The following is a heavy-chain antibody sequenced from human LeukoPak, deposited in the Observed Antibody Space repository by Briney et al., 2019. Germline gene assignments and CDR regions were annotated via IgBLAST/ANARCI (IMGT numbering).Heavy chain of an antibody. CDR1: GGSLSSYY. CDR3: ARGPHYYASSGIDAFDI. V-gene: IGHV4-4*07. CDR2: IYTSGST. Sequence: SETLSLTCTVSGGSLSSYYWSWVGQPAGKGGEGMGRIYTSGSTNYTPSLKSRVTMSVDTSKNPFSLKLSSVTAADTAVYYCARGPHYYASSGIDAFDIWGQGTMVTVSS. J-gene: IGHJ3*02. D-gene: IGHD3-22*01.